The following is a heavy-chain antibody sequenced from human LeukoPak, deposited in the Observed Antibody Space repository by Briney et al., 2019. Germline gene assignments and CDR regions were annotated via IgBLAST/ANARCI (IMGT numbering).Heavy chain of an antibody. D-gene: IGHD5-18*01. CDR1: GGSISSSSAY. V-gene: IGHV4-39*01. J-gene: IGHJ4*02. CDR3: VSPRGFSYGYFDY. CDR2: IYYSKNT. Sequence: PSETLSPTCTVSGGSISSSSAYWGWIRHPPGKGLEWIGSIYYSKNTYYNPSLKSRVTISADTSKNQFSLTLGSVSATDTAVYYCVSPRGFSYGYFDYWGQGTLVTVSS.